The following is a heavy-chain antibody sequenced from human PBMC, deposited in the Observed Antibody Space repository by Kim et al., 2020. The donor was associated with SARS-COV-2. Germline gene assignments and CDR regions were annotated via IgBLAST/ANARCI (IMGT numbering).Heavy chain of an antibody. V-gene: IGHV3-33*01. CDR2: IWYDGSNK. CDR3: ARDYRLGELLGDY. CDR1: GFTFSSYG. D-gene: IGHD3-10*01. J-gene: IGHJ4*02. Sequence: GGSLRLSCAASGFTFSSYGMHWVRQAPGKGLEGVAVIWYDGSNKYYADSVKGRFTISRDNSKNTLYLQMNSLRAEDTAVYYCARDYRLGELLGDYWGQGTLLTVSS.